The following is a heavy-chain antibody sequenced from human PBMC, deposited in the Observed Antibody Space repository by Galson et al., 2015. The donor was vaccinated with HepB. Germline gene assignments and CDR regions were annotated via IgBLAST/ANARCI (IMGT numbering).Heavy chain of an antibody. CDR2: INAGNGNT. V-gene: IGHV1-3*01. CDR3: ARGRRVFGVVYNWFDP. D-gene: IGHD3-3*01. Sequence: SVKVSCKASGYTFTSYAMHWVRQAPGQRLEWMGWINAGNGNTKYSQKFQGRVTITRDTSASTAYMELSSLRSEDTAVYYCARGRRVFGVVYNWFDPWGQGTLVTVSS. J-gene: IGHJ5*02. CDR1: GYTFTSYA.